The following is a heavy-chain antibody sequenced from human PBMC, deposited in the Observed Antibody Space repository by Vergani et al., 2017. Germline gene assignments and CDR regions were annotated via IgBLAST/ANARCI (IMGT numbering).Heavy chain of an antibody. Sequence: QVQLQESGPGLVKPSETLSLTCAVSGYSISSGYYWSWIRQPPGKGLEWIGYIYYSGSTNYNPSLKSRVTISVDTSKNQFSLKLSSVTAADTAVYYCARETRITIFGVPTSNWFDPWGQGTLVTVSS. J-gene: IGHJ5*02. D-gene: IGHD3-3*01. CDR1: GYSISSGYY. CDR2: IYYSGST. CDR3: ARETRITIFGVPTSNWFDP. V-gene: IGHV4-61*01.